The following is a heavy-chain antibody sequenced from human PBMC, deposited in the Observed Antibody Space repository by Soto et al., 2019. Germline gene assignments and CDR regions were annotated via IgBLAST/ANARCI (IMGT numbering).Heavy chain of an antibody. CDR1: GGTFSSYA. CDR2: IIPIFGTA. V-gene: IGHV1-69*13. CDR3: ARVVPDPIVGIVGASAFDI. J-gene: IGHJ3*02. Sequence: ASVKVSCKASGGTFSSYAISWVRQAPGQGLEWMGGIIPIFGTANYAQKFQGRVTITADESTSTAYMGLSSLRSEDTAVYYCARVVPDPIVGIVGASAFDIWGQGTMVTVSS. D-gene: IGHD1-26*01.